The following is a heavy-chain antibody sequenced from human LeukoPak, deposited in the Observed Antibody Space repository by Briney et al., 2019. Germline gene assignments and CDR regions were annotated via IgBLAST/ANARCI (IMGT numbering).Heavy chain of an antibody. V-gene: IGHV4-4*07. CDR2: IYTSGST. D-gene: IGHD4-17*01. CDR3: ARHLGGTVTNNWFDP. Sequence: SETLPLTCTVSGGSISSYYWSWIRQPAGKGLEWIGRIYTSGSTNYNPSLKSRVTMSVDTSKNQFSLKLSSVTAADTAVYYRARHLGGTVTNNWFDPWGQGTLVTVSS. J-gene: IGHJ5*02. CDR1: GGSISSYY.